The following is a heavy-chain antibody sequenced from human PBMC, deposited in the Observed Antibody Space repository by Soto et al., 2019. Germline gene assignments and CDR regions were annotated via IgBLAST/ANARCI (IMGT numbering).Heavy chain of an antibody. J-gene: IGHJ5*02. V-gene: IGHV3-23*01. D-gene: IGHD2-15*01. Sequence: GGSLRLSCAASGVTFSTYAMAWVRQAPGKGLEWVSTISDTGGGTFYAGSVKGRFTISRDNSNNTLYLQMQRLRAEDTAIYFCAIGRRQTSGRNTWFDPWGRGTQVTVSS. CDR3: AIGRRQTSGRNTWFDP. CDR2: ISDTGGGT. CDR1: GVTFSTYA.